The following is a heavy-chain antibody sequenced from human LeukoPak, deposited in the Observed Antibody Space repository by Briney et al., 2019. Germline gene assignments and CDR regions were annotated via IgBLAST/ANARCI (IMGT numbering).Heavy chain of an antibody. J-gene: IGHJ4*02. CDR2: IGGRTSII. Sequence: VSYIGGRTSIIQYADSVKGRFTVSRDNARNSLYLQMTSLRVEDTAVYYCARGEGAVTAVYWGQGTLVTVSS. CDR3: ARGEGAVTAVY. D-gene: IGHD2-21*02. V-gene: IGHV3-48*01.